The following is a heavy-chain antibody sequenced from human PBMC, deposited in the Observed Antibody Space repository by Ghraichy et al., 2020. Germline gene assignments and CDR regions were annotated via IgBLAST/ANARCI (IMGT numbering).Heavy chain of an antibody. V-gene: IGHV3-23*01. D-gene: IGHD3-16*01. CDR1: GFTFSSYA. CDR3: VGELRYYYGMDV. CDR2: ISGSGGST. Sequence: GGSLRLSCAASGFTFSSYAMSWVRQAPGKGLEWVSAISGSGGSTYYADSVKGRFTISRDNSKNTLYLQMNSRRAEDTAVYYCVGELRYYYGMDVWGQGTTVTVSS. J-gene: IGHJ6*02.